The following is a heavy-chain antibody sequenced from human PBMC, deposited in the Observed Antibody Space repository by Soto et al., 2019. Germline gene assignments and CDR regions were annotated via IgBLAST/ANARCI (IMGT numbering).Heavy chain of an antibody. CDR1: GGSISSSSYY. CDR2: IYYSGST. Sequence: PSETLSLTCTVSGGSISSSSYYCGLIRQPPGKGLEWIGSIYYSGSTYYNPSLKSRVTISVDTSKNQFSLKLSSVTAADTAVYYCASRTNAGDAFDIWGQGTMVTVS. J-gene: IGHJ3*02. D-gene: IGHD2-8*01. CDR3: ASRTNAGDAFDI. V-gene: IGHV4-39*01.